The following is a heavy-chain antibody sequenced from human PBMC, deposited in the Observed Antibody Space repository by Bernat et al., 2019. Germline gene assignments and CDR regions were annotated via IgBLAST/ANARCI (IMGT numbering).Heavy chain of an antibody. CDR1: GGSISSSSYY. CDR2: IYYSGRT. J-gene: IGHJ3*02. CDR3: ARQSWKYSIYDI. Sequence: QLQLQESGPGLVKPSETLSLTCTVSGGSISSSSYYWGWIRQPPGKGLEWIGSIYYSGRTYYNPSLKSRVTISVDTSKNQFSLKLSSVTAADTAVYYCARQSWKYSIYDIWGQGTMVTVSS. D-gene: IGHD6-6*01. V-gene: IGHV4-39*01.